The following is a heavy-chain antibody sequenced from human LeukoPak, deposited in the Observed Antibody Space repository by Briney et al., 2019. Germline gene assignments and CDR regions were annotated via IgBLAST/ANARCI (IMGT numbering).Heavy chain of an antibody. Sequence: PSETLSLTCAVYGGSFSGYYWSWIRQPPGKGLEWIAEINHSGSTNYNPSLKSRVTISVDTSKNQFSLKLSSVTAADTAVYYRARRGYSYYYYMDVWGKGTTVTVSS. CDR1: GGSFSGYY. V-gene: IGHV4-34*01. CDR3: ARRGYSYYYYMDV. J-gene: IGHJ6*03. CDR2: INHSGST.